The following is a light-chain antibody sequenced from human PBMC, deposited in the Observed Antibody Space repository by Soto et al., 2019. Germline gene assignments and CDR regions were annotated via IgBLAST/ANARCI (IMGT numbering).Light chain of an antibody. J-gene: IGLJ1*01. Sequence: QSALTQPDSVSGYPGPSITISCTGSSSDVGAFDYVCWHQQHPGKAPKLLIFDVSSRPSGVSSRFSASKSGNTASLTISGLQAEDEADYYCSSYTTSITHVFGTGTKLTVL. CDR1: SSDVGAFDY. CDR2: DVS. CDR3: SSYTTSITHV. V-gene: IGLV2-14*03.